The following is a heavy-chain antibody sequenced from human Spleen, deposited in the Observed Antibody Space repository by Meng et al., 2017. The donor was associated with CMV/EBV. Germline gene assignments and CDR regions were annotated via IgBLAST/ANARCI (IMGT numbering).Heavy chain of an antibody. CDR2: VSYHGRNK. V-gene: IGHV3-30*03. D-gene: IGHD3-3*01. CDR1: GFIFSSFD. J-gene: IGHJ6*02. CDR3: ARDLRELRFMEWLSTTGMDV. Sequence: GESLKISCAASGFIFSSFDLHWVRQAPGKGLEWVADVSYHGRNKYYADSVRGRFTISRDNAKNSLYLQMNSLRAEDTAVYSCARDLRELRFMEWLSTTGMDVWGQGTTVTVSS.